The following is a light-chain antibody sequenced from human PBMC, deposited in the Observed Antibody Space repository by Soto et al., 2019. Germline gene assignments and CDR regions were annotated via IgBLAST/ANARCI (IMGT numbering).Light chain of an antibody. V-gene: IGKV1-39*01. CDR1: QPINKF. J-gene: IGKJ4*01. CDR2: GAS. Sequence: DIQMTQSPSAFSASVGDSVTITXRESQPINKFLNWFQHKPGEAPKXXIYGASILQDGVPSRFSGSGSGTDYTLTISGLQTEDFGTYYCQQSHSVPLTFGGGTKVDIK. CDR3: QQSHSVPLT.